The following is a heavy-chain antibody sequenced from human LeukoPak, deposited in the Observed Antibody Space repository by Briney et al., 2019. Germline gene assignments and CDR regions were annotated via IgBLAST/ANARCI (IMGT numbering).Heavy chain of an antibody. V-gene: IGHV3-23*01. J-gene: IGHJ4*02. Sequence: GGSLRLSCAASGFTFSSYAMSWVRQAPGKGLEWVSAISGSGGSTYYADSVKGRFTISRDNSKNTLYLQMNSLRAEDTAVYYCANLVRSAAAGTPFDYWGQGTLVTVSS. CDR3: ANLVRSAAAGTPFDY. D-gene: IGHD6-13*01. CDR2: ISGSGGST. CDR1: GFTFSSYA.